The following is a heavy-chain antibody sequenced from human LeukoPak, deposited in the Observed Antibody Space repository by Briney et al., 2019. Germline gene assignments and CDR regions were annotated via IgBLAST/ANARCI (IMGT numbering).Heavy chain of an antibody. V-gene: IGHV4-59*08. Sequence: PSETLSLTCTVSGGSISGHYWNWIRQPPGKGLEWIGYMYYSGSTNYNPSLKSRVTISVDTSKNQFSLKLSSVTAADTAVYYCARAENIPDYSNYPQYNYLDTWGQGTLVTVSS. CDR1: GGSISGHY. CDR2: MYYSGST. D-gene: IGHD4-11*01. CDR3: ARAENIPDYSNYPQYNYLDT. J-gene: IGHJ5*02.